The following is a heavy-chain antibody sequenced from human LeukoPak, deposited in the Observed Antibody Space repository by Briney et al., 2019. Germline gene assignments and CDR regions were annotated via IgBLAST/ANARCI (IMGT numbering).Heavy chain of an antibody. J-gene: IGHJ4*02. Sequence: ASVKVPCKASGYTFTSYGISWVRQAPGQGLEWMGWISAYNGNTNYAQKLQGRVTMTTETSTSTAYMEMRSLRSDDTAVYYCARDLGLYSYGAQTDYWGQGTLVTVSS. V-gene: IGHV1-18*01. D-gene: IGHD5-18*01. CDR1: GYTFTSYG. CDR3: ARDLGLYSYGAQTDY. CDR2: ISAYNGNT.